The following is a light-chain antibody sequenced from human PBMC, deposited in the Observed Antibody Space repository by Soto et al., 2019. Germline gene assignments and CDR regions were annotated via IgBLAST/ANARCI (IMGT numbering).Light chain of an antibody. V-gene: IGLV1-40*01. CDR1: SSNIGAGYD. CDR3: QSYDISLSVSVV. CDR2: GNT. J-gene: IGLJ2*01. Sequence: QSVLTQSPSVSGAPGQRVTIPCTGSSSNIGAGYDVQWYQQLPGAAPRLLIFGNTNRPSGVPDRFSGSRSGTSASLAISGLQAEDEADYYCQSYDISLSVSVVFGGGTKLTVL.